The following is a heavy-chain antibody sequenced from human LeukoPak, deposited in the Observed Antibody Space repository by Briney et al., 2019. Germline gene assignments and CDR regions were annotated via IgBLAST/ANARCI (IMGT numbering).Heavy chain of an antibody. CDR2: ISGSGGST. V-gene: IGHV3-23*01. D-gene: IGHD2-2*02. CDR1: GFTLSSYA. CDR3: AKRGYCSSTSCYKYFQH. J-gene: IGHJ1*01. Sequence: GGPLRLSCAASGFTLSSYAMGWVRQAPGKGLEWVSAISGSGGSTYYADSVKGRFTISRDNSKNTLYLQMNSLRAEDTAVYYCAKRGYCSSTSCYKYFQHWGQGTLDTVSS.